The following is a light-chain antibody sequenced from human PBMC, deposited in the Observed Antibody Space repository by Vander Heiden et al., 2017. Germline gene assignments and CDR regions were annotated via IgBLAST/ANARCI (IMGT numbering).Light chain of an antibody. CDR1: QDISRH. CDR3: LHYHNFPHT. Sequence: VIWTTQSPSLVSASTGDRVTISCRMSQDISRHLAWFQQKPGKAPELLIYAASTLQSGVPSRFSGGGSGTDFSLTISPLQSEDFATYFCLHYHNFPHTFGQGTRVEIK. V-gene: IGKV1D-8*01. J-gene: IGKJ2*01. CDR2: AAS.